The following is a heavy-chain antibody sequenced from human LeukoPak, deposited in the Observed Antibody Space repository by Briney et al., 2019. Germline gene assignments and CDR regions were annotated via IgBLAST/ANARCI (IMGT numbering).Heavy chain of an antibody. CDR3: ARHKDYYYSYMDV. CDR2: VYYSGST. Sequence: SETLSLTCTVSGGSISSSNYYWGWIRQPPGKGLEWIASVYYSGSTYYNPSLTSRVTISVDTSKNQFSLKLSSVTAADTAVYYCARHKDYYYSYMDVWGKGTTVTISS. CDR1: GGSISSSNYY. V-gene: IGHV4-39*01. J-gene: IGHJ6*03.